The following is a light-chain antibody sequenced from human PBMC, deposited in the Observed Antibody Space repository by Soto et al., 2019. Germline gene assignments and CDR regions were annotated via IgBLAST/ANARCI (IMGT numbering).Light chain of an antibody. CDR3: AAWDDRLKGYV. CDR2: NND. Sequence: QSVLTQPPSASGTPGHRVTISGAGSGANFGSNTVNWYQHLPGTAPKLLIYNNDQRPSGVPDRFSGSKSGTSASLAISGLQSDDAADYYCAAWDDRLKGYVFGTGTKLTVL. CDR1: GANFGSNT. J-gene: IGLJ1*01. V-gene: IGLV1-44*01.